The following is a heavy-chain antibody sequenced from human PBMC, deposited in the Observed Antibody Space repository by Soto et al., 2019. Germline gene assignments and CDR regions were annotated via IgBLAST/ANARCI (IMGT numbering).Heavy chain of an antibody. D-gene: IGHD3-3*01. J-gene: IGHJ5*02. Sequence: ASVKVSCKASGYTFTSYAMHWVRQAPVQRLEWMGWINAGNGNRKYSQKFQGRVTITRDTSASTAYMELSSLRSEDTAVYYCARDSGVLRFLEWLPNWFDPWGQGTLVTVSS. CDR3: ARDSGVLRFLEWLPNWFDP. CDR2: INAGNGNR. CDR1: GYTFTSYA. V-gene: IGHV1-3*01.